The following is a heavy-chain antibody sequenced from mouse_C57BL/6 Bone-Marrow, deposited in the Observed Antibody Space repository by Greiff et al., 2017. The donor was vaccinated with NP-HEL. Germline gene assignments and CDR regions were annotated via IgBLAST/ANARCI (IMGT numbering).Heavy chain of an antibody. V-gene: IGHV1-78*01. CDR1: GYTFTDHT. D-gene: IGHD2-3*01. CDR3: ARCDGYYAYFDY. Sequence: VVKPGASVKISCKVSGYTFTDHTIHWMKQRPEQGLEWIGYIYPRDGSTKYNEKFKGKATLTADKSSSTAYMQLNSLTSEDSAVYFCARCDGYYAYFDYWGQGTTLTVSS. CDR2: IYPRDGST. J-gene: IGHJ2*01.